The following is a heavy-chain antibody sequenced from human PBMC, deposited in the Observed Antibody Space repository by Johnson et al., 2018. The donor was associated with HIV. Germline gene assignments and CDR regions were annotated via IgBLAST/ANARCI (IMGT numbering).Heavy chain of an antibody. J-gene: IGHJ3*02. CDR3: VRDDGSDFEAFDI. Sequence: VQLVESGGGLVQPGGSLRLSCAASGFTFTNFWMSWVRQASGKGLEWVADIKQDGSEKYYLDPVKGRFTISRDNARKSLYLQMNTLRAEDTAVYYCVRDDGSDFEAFDIWGLGTIVTVSS. D-gene: IGHD2-21*01. CDR2: IKQDGSEK. V-gene: IGHV3-7*05. CDR1: GFTFTNFW.